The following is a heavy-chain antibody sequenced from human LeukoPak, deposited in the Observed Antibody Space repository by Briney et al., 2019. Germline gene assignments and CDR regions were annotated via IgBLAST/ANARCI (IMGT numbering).Heavy chain of an antibody. CDR1: GFTFSSYA. D-gene: IGHD3-10*01. CDR3: AKGGLWFGGFDP. J-gene: IGHJ5*02. Sequence: GGSLRLSCAAPGFTFSSYAMSWVRQAPGKGLEWVSAISGSGGSTYYADSVKGRFTISRDNSKNTLYLQMNSLRAEDTAVYYCAKGGLWFGGFDPWGQGTLVTVSS. CDR2: ISGSGGST. V-gene: IGHV3-23*01.